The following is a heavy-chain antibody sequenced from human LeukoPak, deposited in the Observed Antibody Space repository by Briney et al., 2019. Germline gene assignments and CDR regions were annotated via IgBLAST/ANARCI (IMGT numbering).Heavy chain of an antibody. CDR1: GGSISSGGYY. CDR2: IYYSGST. V-gene: IGHV4-31*03. CDR3: ARDRRLDAFDI. J-gene: IGHJ3*02. D-gene: IGHD4-17*01. Sequence: PSQTLSLTCTVSGGSISSGGYYWRWIRQHPGKGLEWIGYIYYSGSTYYNPSLKSRVTISVDTSKNQFSLKLSSVTAADTAVYYCARDRRLDAFDIWGQGTMVTVSS.